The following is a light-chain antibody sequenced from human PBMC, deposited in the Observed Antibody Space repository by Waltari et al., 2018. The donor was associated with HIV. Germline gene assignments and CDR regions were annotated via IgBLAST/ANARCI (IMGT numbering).Light chain of an antibody. V-gene: IGLV2-11*01. CDR3: CSYAGSYTFYV. Sequence: QSALPQPRSVSGSPGQSVTIPCTGTSSDVGAYNYVSWYQQHPGRAPKLMIYDVSQRPSRVPDRFSGSKSGNTASLTISGRQAEDEADYYCCSYAGSYTFYVFGTGTKVTVL. CDR1: SSDVGAYNY. J-gene: IGLJ1*01. CDR2: DVS.